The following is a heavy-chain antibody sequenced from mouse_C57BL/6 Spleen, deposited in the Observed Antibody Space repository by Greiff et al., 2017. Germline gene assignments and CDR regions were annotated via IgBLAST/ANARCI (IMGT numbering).Heavy chain of an antibody. J-gene: IGHJ4*01. CDR2: IWSGGST. CDR3: ARNLYYYGSSRLGNYYAMDY. Sequence: QVQLQQSGPGLVQPSQSLSITCTVSGFSLTSYGVHWVRQSPGKGLEWLGVIWSGGSTDYNAAFISRLSISKDNSKSQVFFKMNSLQADDTAIYYCARNLYYYGSSRLGNYYAMDYWGQGASVTVSS. V-gene: IGHV2-2*01. CDR1: GFSLTSYG. D-gene: IGHD1-1*01.